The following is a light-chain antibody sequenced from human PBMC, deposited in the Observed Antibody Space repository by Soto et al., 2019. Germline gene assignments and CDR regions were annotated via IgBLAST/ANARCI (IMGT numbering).Light chain of an antibody. Sequence: QSVLTQPPSVSGAPGQRVTLSCTGNSSNLGAGYDVHWYQQLPGAAPKLVIFGNRNRPSGVPERFSGSKSGTSASLAITGLQAEDEADYYCSSYAGSNNLVFGTGTKLTVL. V-gene: IGLV1-40*01. CDR1: SSNLGAGYD. J-gene: IGLJ1*01. CDR2: GNR. CDR3: SSYAGSNNLV.